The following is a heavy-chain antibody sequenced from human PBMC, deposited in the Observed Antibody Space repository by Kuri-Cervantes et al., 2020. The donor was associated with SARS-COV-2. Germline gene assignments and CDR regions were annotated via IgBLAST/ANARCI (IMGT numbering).Heavy chain of an antibody. J-gene: IGHJ4*02. CDR2: ISSSGSTI. D-gene: IGHD1-7*01. Sequence: GGSLRLSCAASGFTFSDYYMSWIRQAPGKGLEWVSYISSSGSTIYYADSVKGRFTISRDNAKNSLYLQMNSLRAEDTAVYYCASGEIAASGTIYYFDYWGQGTLVTVSS. CDR1: GFTFSDYY. V-gene: IGHV3-11*04. CDR3: ASGEIAASGTIYYFDY.